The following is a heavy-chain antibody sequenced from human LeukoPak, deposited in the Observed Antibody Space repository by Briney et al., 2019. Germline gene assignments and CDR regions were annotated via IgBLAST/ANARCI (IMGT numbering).Heavy chain of an antibody. J-gene: IGHJ3*02. CDR1: GGSISSGGYS. Sequence: SETPSLTCAVSGGSISSGGYSWSWIRQPPGQGLEWIRYIYHSGSTYYNPSLKSRVTISVDRSKNQFSLKLSSVTAADTAVYYCAGVGYCSSTSCFDAFDIWGQGTMVTVSS. D-gene: IGHD2-2*01. CDR3: AGVGYCSSTSCFDAFDI. V-gene: IGHV4-30-2*01. CDR2: IYHSGST.